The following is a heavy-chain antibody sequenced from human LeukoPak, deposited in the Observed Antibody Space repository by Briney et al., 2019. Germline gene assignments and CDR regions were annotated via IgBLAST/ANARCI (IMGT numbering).Heavy chain of an antibody. CDR2: INSDGSST. CDR1: GFTFSSYW. J-gene: IGHJ4*02. D-gene: IGHD5-24*01. V-gene: IGHV3-74*01. Sequence: LSGGSLRLSCAASGFTFSSYWMHWVRQAPGKGLVWVSRINSDGSSTSYADSVKGRFTIFRDNAKNTLYLQMNSLGAEDTAVYYCARDETDGYNLDPFDYWGQGTLVTVSS. CDR3: ARDETDGYNLDPFDY.